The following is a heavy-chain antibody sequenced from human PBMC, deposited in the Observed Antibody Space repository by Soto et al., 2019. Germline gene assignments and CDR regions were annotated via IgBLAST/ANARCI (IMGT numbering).Heavy chain of an antibody. CDR3: ARDRTRGGSYYVYYYGMDV. CDR2: ISAYNGNT. J-gene: IGHJ6*02. V-gene: IGHV1-18*01. D-gene: IGHD1-26*01. CDR1: GYTFTSYG. Sequence: QVQLVQSGAEVKKPGASVKVSCKASGYTFTSYGISWVRQGPGQGLEWIGWISAYNGNTNYAQKLQGRVTMTTDTSTSTAHMELRSLRSDDTAVYYCARDRTRGGSYYVYYYGMDVWGQGTTVTVSS.